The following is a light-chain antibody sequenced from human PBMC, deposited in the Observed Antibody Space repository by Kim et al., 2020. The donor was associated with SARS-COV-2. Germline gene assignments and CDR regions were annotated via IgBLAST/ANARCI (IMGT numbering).Light chain of an antibody. J-gene: IGLJ3*02. Sequence: QSALTQPASVSGSPGQSITISCSGTSSDIGAYNHVSWYQQPPGTALKLIIYEVSNRPSGISSSFSASKSGSTASLTISGLQAEDEGDYYCSTYTTSETWVFGTGTKVTVL. CDR1: SSDIGAYNH. V-gene: IGLV2-14*01. CDR2: EVS. CDR3: STYTTSETWV.